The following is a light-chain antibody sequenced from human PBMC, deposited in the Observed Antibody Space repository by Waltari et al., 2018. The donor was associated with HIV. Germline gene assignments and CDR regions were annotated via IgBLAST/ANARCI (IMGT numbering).Light chain of an antibody. CDR3: QQSYESPFN. Sequence: DIQLTQPPSSQSASLGDRVVITCRASQAISTYLNWYQQKAGKAPVLLVYSASTLQSGAPSRFRGSGSGRDFTLSISGLQPEDFATYFCQQSYESPFNFGPGTK. CDR2: SAS. CDR1: QAISTY. J-gene: IGKJ3*01. V-gene: IGKV1-39*01.